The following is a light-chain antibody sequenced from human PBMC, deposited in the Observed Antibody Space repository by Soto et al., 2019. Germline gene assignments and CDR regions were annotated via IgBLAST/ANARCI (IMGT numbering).Light chain of an antibody. J-gene: IGKJ5*01. Sequence: DVVLTQSPLSLPVTPGEPASISCRSNQSLLHRNGYNYLDWYLQKPGQSPQLLIYLGSNRASGVPDKFSGSGSGTDFTLKISRVEAEDVGVYYCMQALQTPITFGQGTRLEIK. CDR3: MQALQTPIT. V-gene: IGKV2-28*01. CDR2: LGS. CDR1: QSLLHRNGYNY.